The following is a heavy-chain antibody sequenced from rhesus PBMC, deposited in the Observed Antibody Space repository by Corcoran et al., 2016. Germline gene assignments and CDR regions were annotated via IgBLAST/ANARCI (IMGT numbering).Heavy chain of an antibody. Sequence: EVQLVESGGGLATPGGSLRLSCAASGFSFSYYSISWVRQAKGKGLEWISGINSAGSSTYYADSVKGRFTIYRENAKNTLYLQMDSLRAEDTAVYYCARGSLDVWGRGVLVTVSS. V-gene: IGHV3S18*01. J-gene: IGHJ5-2*02. CDR2: INSAGSST. CDR1: GFSFSYYS. CDR3: ARGSLDV.